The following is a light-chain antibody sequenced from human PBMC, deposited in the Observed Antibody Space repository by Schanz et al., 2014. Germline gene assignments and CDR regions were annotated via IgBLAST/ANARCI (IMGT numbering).Light chain of an antibody. Sequence: EIVMTQSPGTLSVSPGERATLSCRASQSVSSNLAWYQQKPGQTPRLLVYGASTRAAGIPARFSGSGSGTEFTLTISSLQSEDFAVYYCQQYGTSSRTFGQGTRVDIK. CDR3: QQYGTSSRT. CDR1: QSVSSN. J-gene: IGKJ1*01. CDR2: GAS. V-gene: IGKV3D-15*01.